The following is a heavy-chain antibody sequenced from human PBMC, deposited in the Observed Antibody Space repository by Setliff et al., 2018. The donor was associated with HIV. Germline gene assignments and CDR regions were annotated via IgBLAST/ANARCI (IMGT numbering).Heavy chain of an antibody. CDR3: ASASGNSSSWYTAWSYYYHMDV. D-gene: IGHD6-13*01. Sequence: PSETLSLTCTASGGSISSSSYYWGLIRQPPGKGLEWIGSVYYSGTTYYNPSLKSRVTISVDTSKNQFSLKLSSVTAADTAVYYCASASGNSSSWYTAWSYYYHMDVWGKGTTVTVA. CDR1: GGSISSSSYY. J-gene: IGHJ6*03. V-gene: IGHV4-39*01. CDR2: VYYSGTT.